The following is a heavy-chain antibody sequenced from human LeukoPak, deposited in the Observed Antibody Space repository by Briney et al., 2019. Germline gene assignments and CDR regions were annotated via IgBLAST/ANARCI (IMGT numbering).Heavy chain of an antibody. D-gene: IGHD3/OR15-3a*01. J-gene: IGHJ4*02. CDR3: TAGTGRSDFDY. Sequence: PGGSLRLFCAASGFTFSNAWMSWVRQAPGRGLEWVGRIKRKGDDGTIDYAAPVKGRLSISRDDSKNTLYLQMNSLKSEDTAVYYCTAGTGRSDFDYWGQGTLVTVSS. CDR2: IKRKGDDGTI. V-gene: IGHV3-15*01. CDR1: GFTFSNAW.